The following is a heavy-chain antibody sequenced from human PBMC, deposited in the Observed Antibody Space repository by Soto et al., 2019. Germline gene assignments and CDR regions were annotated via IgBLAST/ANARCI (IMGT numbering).Heavy chain of an antibody. D-gene: IGHD4-17*01. CDR2: ISYDGSNK. CDR1: GFTFSSYG. CDR3: AKVTGATVTTDY. Sequence: QVQLVESGGGVVQPGRSLRLSCAASGFTFSSYGMHWVRQAPGKGLEWVAVISYDGSNKYYADSVKGRFTISRDNSKNTLDLQMNSLRAEDTAVYYCAKVTGATVTTDYWGQGTLVTVSS. J-gene: IGHJ4*02. V-gene: IGHV3-30*18.